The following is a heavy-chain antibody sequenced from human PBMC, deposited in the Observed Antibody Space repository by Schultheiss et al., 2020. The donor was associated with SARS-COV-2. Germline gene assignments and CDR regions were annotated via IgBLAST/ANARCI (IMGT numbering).Heavy chain of an antibody. Sequence: TLSLTCAVSGGSISSSNWWSWVRQHPGKGLEWIGYIYYSGSTYYNPSLKSRVTISVDTSKNQFSLKLSSVTAADTAVYYCARDTHSYGFDYWGQGTLVTVSS. CDR1: GGSISSSNW. J-gene: IGHJ4*02. CDR2: IYYSGST. D-gene: IGHD5-18*01. CDR3: ARDTHSYGFDY. V-gene: IGHV4-31*11.